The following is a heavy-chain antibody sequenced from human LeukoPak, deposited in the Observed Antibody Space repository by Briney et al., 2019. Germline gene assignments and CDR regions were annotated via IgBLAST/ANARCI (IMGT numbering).Heavy chain of an antibody. D-gene: IGHD3-3*01. Sequence: GGSLRLSCAASGFTFSSYWMTWVRQAPGKGLEWVTNIKQDGGEKYYLDSVKGRFTISRDNAKNSLYLQMNSLRAEDTAVYYCARVSAEWLLFYWGQGTLVTVSS. CDR1: GFTFSSYW. V-gene: IGHV3-7*01. CDR2: IKQDGGEK. J-gene: IGHJ4*02. CDR3: ARVSAEWLLFY.